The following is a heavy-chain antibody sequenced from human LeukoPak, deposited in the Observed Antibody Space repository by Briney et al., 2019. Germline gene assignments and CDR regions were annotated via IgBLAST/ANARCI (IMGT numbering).Heavy chain of an antibody. CDR2: INPNSGGT. V-gene: IGHV1-2*02. D-gene: IGHD5-18*01. Sequence: ASVKVSCKASGYTFTGYYMHWVRQAPGQGLEWMGWINPNSGGTNYAQKFQGRVTMTRDTSISTAYMELSRLRSDDTAVYYCARDSDPRTASYMDVWGKGTTVTVSS. J-gene: IGHJ6*03. CDR1: GYTFTGYY. CDR3: ARDSDPRTASYMDV.